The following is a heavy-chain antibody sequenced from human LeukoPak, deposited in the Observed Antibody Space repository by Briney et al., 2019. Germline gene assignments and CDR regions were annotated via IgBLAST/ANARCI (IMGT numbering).Heavy chain of an antibody. Sequence: KPSETLSLTCTVSGGSISSSSYYWGWIRQPPGKGLEWMGSIYYSGSTYYNPSLKSRVTISVDTSKNQFSLKLSSVTAADTAVYYCARNVLLWFGEFLYFDYWGQGTLVTVSS. CDR3: ARNVLLWFGEFLYFDY. D-gene: IGHD3-10*01. J-gene: IGHJ4*02. CDR1: GGSISSSSYY. CDR2: IYYSGST. V-gene: IGHV4-39*01.